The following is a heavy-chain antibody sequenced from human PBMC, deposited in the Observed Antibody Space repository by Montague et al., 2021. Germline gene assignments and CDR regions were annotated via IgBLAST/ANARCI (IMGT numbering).Heavy chain of an antibody. Sequence: SETLSLTCAVSGGSFSVYSWTWIRQSPGNRLGWIGEVNERGSSNFNPSLKSRLTTSVDTSNKHLSLNLRSVTTADTAVYYCARRGIVGGGQKGYFYAMDVWGQGTTVIVSS. CDR2: VNERGSS. CDR1: GGSFSVYS. D-gene: IGHD1-26*01. V-gene: IGHV4-34*01. J-gene: IGHJ6*02. CDR3: ARRGIVGGGQKGYFYAMDV.